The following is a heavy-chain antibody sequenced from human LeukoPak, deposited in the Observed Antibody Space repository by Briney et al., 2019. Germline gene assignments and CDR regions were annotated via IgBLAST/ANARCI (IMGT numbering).Heavy chain of an antibody. V-gene: IGHV5-51*01. D-gene: IGHD3-22*01. CDR3: ARHLDDSSGYYYRTMYYFDY. CDR1: GYSFTTYR. Sequence: GESLKISCKGSGYSFTTYRIGWVRQMPGKGLEWMGVISPGDSDTRYSPSFQGQVTISADKSISTAYLQWSSLKASDTAMYYCARHLDDSSGYYYRTMYYFDYWGQGTLVTVSS. J-gene: IGHJ4*02. CDR2: ISPGDSDT.